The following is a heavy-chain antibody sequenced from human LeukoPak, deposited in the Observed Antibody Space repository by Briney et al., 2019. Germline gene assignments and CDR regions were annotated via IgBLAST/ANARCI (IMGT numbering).Heavy chain of an antibody. J-gene: IGHJ5*02. Sequence: GESLQISCQGSGYSFTSYWIGWVRQMPGKGLEWMGIIYPGDSDTRYSPSFQGQVTISADKSISTAYLQWSSLKASDTAMYYCARQEYCSGASCYTWFDPWGQGTLVTVSS. CDR3: ARQEYCSGASCYTWFDP. CDR1: GYSFTSYW. CDR2: IYPGDSDT. D-gene: IGHD2-15*01. V-gene: IGHV5-51*01.